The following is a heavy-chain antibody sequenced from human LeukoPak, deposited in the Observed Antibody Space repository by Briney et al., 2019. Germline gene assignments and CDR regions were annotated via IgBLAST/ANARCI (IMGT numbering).Heavy chain of an antibody. CDR1: GFTFSSYA. CDR3: AKWGLLWFGSYFDH. J-gene: IGHJ4*02. CDR2: IGGSGGST. Sequence: GGSLRLSCAASGFTFSSYAMSWVRQAPGKGLEWVSAIGGSGGSTYYADSVKGRFTISRDNSKNTLYLQMNSLRAEDTAVYYCAKWGLLWFGSYFDHWGQGTLVTVSS. D-gene: IGHD3-10*01. V-gene: IGHV3-23*01.